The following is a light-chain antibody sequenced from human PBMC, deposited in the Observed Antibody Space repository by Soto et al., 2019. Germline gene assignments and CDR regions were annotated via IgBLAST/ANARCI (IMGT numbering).Light chain of an antibody. V-gene: IGKV1-39*01. CDR3: QQTYSPPQT. CDR2: DAT. J-gene: IGKJ1*01. Sequence: IQLTQSPSSLSASIGDRVAITCRTSQSINNYLTWYQQKPGKAPKVLIYDATRLQSGVPSRFSGGGSGTDSTLTISSMRPEDFATEYCQQTYSPPQTFGQGTEVEIK. CDR1: QSINNY.